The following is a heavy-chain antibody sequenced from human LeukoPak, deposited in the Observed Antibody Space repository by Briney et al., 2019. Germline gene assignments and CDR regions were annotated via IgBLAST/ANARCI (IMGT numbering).Heavy chain of an antibody. V-gene: IGHV3-43*01. D-gene: IGHD6-19*01. CDR1: GFTFDDYT. CDR2: ISWDGGST. Sequence: GGSLRLSCAASGFTFDDYTMHWVRQAPGKGLEWVSLISWDGGSTYYADSVKGRFTISGDNSKNSLYLQMNSLRTEDTALYYCALIAVAGTRAPDYWGQGTLVTVSS. J-gene: IGHJ4*02. CDR3: ALIAVAGTRAPDY.